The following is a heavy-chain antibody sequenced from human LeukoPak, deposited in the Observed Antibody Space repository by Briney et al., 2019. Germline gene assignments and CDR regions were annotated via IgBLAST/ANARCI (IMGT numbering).Heavy chain of an antibody. CDR3: ARVGRGELFGELLSYFDY. V-gene: IGHV1-18*04. D-gene: IGHD3-10*02. J-gene: IGHJ4*02. CDR1: GYTFTSYG. Sequence: AASVEVSCKASGYTFTSYGISWVRQAPGQGLEWMGWISAYNGNTNYAQKLQGRVTMTTDTSTSTAYMELRSLRSDDTAVYYCARVGRGELFGELLSYFDYWGQGTLVTVSS. CDR2: ISAYNGNT.